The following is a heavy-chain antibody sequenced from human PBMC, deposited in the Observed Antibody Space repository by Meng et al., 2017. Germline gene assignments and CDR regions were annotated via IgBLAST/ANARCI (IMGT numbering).Heavy chain of an antibody. CDR2: ISSSGSTI. J-gene: IGHJ6*02. Sequence: GESLKISCAASGFTFSDYYMSWIRQAPGKGLEWVSYISSSGSTIYYADSVKGRFTISRDNAKNSLYLQMNSLRAEDTAVYYCAREIHCSGGSCYSDYYYYYGMDVRGQGTTVTVSS. CDR1: GFTFSDYY. V-gene: IGHV3-11*01. CDR3: AREIHCSGGSCYSDYYYYYGMDV. D-gene: IGHD2-15*01.